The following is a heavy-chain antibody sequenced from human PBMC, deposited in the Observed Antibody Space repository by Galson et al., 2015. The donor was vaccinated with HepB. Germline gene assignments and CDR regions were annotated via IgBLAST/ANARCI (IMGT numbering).Heavy chain of an antibody. Sequence: SVKVSCKAHGYIFTAYYIHWVRQAPGQGLEWMGRVSPSGHVIDYAQKFQDRLTVTRDTSTSTVFMELSRLRRDDTALYYCAREGGLLGEVTALDYWGQGTLVTVSS. V-gene: IGHV1-46*01. J-gene: IGHJ4*02. D-gene: IGHD2-21*02. CDR2: VSPSGHVI. CDR1: GYIFTAYY. CDR3: AREGGLLGEVTALDY.